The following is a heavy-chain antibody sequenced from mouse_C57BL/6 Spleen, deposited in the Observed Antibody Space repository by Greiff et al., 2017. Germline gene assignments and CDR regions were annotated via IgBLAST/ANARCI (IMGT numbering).Heavy chain of an antibody. CDR1: GFTFSSYG. CDR3: ARHEAY. Sequence: EVKLVESGGDLVKPGGSLKLSCAASGFTFSSYGMSWVRQTPDKRLEWVATISSGGSYTYYPDSVQGRFTISRDNAKNTLYLQMSSLKSEDTAMYYCARHEAYWGQGTLVTVSA. V-gene: IGHV5-6*01. CDR2: ISSGGSYT. J-gene: IGHJ3*01.